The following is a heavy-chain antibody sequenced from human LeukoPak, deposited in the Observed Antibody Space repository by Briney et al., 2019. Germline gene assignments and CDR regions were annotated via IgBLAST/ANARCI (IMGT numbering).Heavy chain of an antibody. CDR3: ARDVEMDY. CDR2: IYSGGTT. Sequence: GGSLRLSCAASGFTVSSNYMCWVRQAPGKGLEWVSVIYSGGTTYYADSVEGRFTISRDNSKNTLYLQMNSLRAEDTAVYYCARDVEMDYWGQGTLVTVSS. J-gene: IGHJ4*02. CDR1: GFTVSSNY. V-gene: IGHV3-66*02. D-gene: IGHD5-24*01.